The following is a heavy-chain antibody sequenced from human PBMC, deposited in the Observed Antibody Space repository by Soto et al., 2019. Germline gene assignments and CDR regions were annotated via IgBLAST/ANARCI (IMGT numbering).Heavy chain of an antibody. V-gene: IGHV3-48*04. J-gene: IGHJ3*02. Sequence: PWGSLRLSCVASGFSLSDYAVNWVRQDPGKGLEWVSFISSDSRTIYYADSVEGRFTVSRDNAKNTLYLQMNSLRAEDTAVYYCAKLGVSDFWSGLSLAFDIWGQGTMVTVSS. CDR2: ISSDSRTI. CDR1: GFSLSDYA. CDR3: AKLGVSDFWSGLSLAFDI. D-gene: IGHD3-3*01.